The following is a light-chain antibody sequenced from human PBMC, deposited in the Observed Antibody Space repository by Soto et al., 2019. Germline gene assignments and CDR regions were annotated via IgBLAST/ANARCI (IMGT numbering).Light chain of an antibody. Sequence: DIQMTQSPSTLSASVGDRVTITCRASQSITIWLAWYQQKPGKAPKLLIFDASNLESGVPSRFSGSGSGTEFTLTICSLQPDDFATYYCQHYNSFSWTFGQGTKVEIK. CDR3: QHYNSFSWT. CDR2: DAS. CDR1: QSITIW. V-gene: IGKV1-5*01. J-gene: IGKJ1*01.